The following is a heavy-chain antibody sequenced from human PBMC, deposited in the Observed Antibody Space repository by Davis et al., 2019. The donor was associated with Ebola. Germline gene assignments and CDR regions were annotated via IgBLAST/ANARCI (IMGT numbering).Heavy chain of an antibody. J-gene: IGHJ3*02. CDR2: IRSKANSYAT. CDR3: TRLTHIVVVTEEGAFDI. CDR1: GFTFSGSA. V-gene: IGHV3-73*01. Sequence: GESLKISCAASGFTFSGSAMHWVRQASGKGLEWVGRIRSKANSYATAYAASVKGRFTISRDDSKNTAYLQMNSLKTEDTAVYYCTRLTHIVVVTEEGAFDIWGQGTMVTVSS. D-gene: IGHD2-21*02.